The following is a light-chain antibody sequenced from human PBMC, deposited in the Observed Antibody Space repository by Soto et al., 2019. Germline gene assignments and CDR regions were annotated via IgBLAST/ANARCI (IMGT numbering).Light chain of an antibody. V-gene: IGKV1-17*03. CDR2: GAS. J-gene: IGKJ2*01. CDR1: QGISNY. CDR3: LQHHAYPFT. Sequence: DIQMTQSPSALSASVGDRVTITCRASQGISNYLAWFQQKPGQGPKRLIYGASNLQSGVPPRFSGSGSETEFTLTISTLQPEDIATYYCLQHHAYPFTFGQGTTLEIK.